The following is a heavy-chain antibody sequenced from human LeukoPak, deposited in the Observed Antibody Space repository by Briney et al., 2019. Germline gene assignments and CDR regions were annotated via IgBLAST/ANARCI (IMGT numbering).Heavy chain of an antibody. Sequence: GGSLRLSCAASGFTVSSNYMSWVRQAPGKGLEWVSVIYSGGSTYYADSVKGRFTISRDDAKNSLYLQMNSLRAEDTAVYYCAELGITMIGGVWGKGTTVTISS. J-gene: IGHJ6*04. V-gene: IGHV3-53*01. CDR2: IYSGGST. CDR1: GFTVSSNY. D-gene: IGHD3-10*02. CDR3: AELGITMIGGV.